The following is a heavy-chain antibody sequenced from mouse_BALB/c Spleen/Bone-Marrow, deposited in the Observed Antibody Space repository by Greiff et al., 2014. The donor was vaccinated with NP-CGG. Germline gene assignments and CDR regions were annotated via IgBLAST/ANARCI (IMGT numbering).Heavy chain of an antibody. CDR1: GSSLTSYG. V-gene: IGHV2-4*02. Sequence: VKLVESGPGLVQPSQSLSITCTVSGSSLTSYGVHWVRQPPGKGLEWLGVIWSGGNTDYNATFISRLSISKDNFKSRVFFKMNSLQADDTAIYYCAGAYYRYAMDYWGQGTSVTVSS. CDR2: IWSGGNT. CDR3: AGAYYRYAMDY. J-gene: IGHJ4*01. D-gene: IGHD2-14*01.